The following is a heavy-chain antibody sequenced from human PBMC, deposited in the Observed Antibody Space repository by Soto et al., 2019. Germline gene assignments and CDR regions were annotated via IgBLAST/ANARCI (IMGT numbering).Heavy chain of an antibody. CDR2: ISWNSGTL. D-gene: IGHD1-26*01. Sequence: EVHLVESGGGLVQPGRSLSLSCAASGFTFDDYAMHWVRQAPGKGLEWVSGISWNSGTLGYADSVKGRFTISRDNAKKSLYLQMNSLRAEDTAFYCVKALGEYSGNSLNYWGQGTLVTVSS. CDR3: KALGEYSGNSLNY. CDR1: GFTFDDYA. J-gene: IGHJ4*02. V-gene: IGHV3-9*01.